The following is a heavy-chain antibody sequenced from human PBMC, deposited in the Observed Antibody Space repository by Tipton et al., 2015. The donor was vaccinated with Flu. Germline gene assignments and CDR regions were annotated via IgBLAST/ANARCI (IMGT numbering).Heavy chain of an antibody. Sequence: TLSLTCRIYVGSFRGYYWSWIRQPPGKGLEWIGEINHSGSTNYNPSLRSRVAISVDTSKKEFSLRLSSVTAADTAVYYCAAKFAYFSGWESLDYWGQGTLVTVSS. D-gene: IGHD6-19*01. V-gene: IGHV4-34*01. CDR2: INHSGST. CDR3: AAKFAYFSGWESLDY. J-gene: IGHJ4*02. CDR1: VGSFRGYY.